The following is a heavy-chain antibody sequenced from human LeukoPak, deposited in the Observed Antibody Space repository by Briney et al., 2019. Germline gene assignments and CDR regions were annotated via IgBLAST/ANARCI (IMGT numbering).Heavy chain of an antibody. CDR3: ARALLEWLLVFDY. CDR2: IYYSGSA. V-gene: IGHV4-59*08. J-gene: IGHJ4*02. CDR1: GGSISSYY. Sequence: SETLSLTCTVSGGSISSYYWSWIRQPPGKGLEWIGYIYYSGSANYNPSLKSRVTISVDTSKNQFSLKLSSVTAADTAVYYCARALLEWLLVFDYWGQGTLVTVSS. D-gene: IGHD3-3*01.